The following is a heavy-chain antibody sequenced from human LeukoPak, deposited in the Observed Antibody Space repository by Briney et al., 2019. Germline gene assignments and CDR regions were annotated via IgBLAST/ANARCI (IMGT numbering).Heavy chain of an antibody. J-gene: IGHJ3*02. CDR2: ISQSGSTT. CDR3: ARDWPSEWQQLPDYDAVDI. D-gene: IGHD6-13*01. Sequence: PGGSLRLSCVVSGLISSIYEMNWVRQAPGKGLEWVSYISQSGSTTDYADSVKGRFTISRDSSKNTLYLQMNSLRAEDTAVYYCARDWPSEWQQLPDYDAVDIWGQGTVVTVSS. V-gene: IGHV3-48*03. CDR1: GLISSIYE.